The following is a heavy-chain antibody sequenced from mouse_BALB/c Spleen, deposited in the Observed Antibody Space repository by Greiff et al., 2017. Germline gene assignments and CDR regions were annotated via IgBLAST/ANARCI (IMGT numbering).Heavy chain of an antibody. CDR3: TPAYYRYDTWFAY. CDR1: GFTFSSYW. J-gene: IGHJ3*01. Sequence: EVQLQQSGGGLVQPGGSMKLSCVASGFTFSSYWMSWVRQSPEKGLEWVAEIRLKSDNYATHYAESVKGKFTISRDDSKSRLYLQMNSLRAEDTGIYYCTPAYYRYDTWFAYWGQGTLVTVSA. D-gene: IGHD2-14*01. V-gene: IGHV6-6*02. CDR2: IRLKSDNYAT.